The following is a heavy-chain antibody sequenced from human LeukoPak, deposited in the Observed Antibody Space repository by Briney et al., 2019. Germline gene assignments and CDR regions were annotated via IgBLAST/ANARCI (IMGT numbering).Heavy chain of an antibody. D-gene: IGHD3-3*01. CDR2: IYYSGST. CDR3: ARPFGSSSYGMDV. J-gene: IGHJ6*02. Sequence: SQTLSLTCAVSGGSISSGGYSWGWIRQPPGKGLEWIGSIYYSGSTYYNPSLKSRVTISVDTSKNQFSLKLSSVTAADTAVYYCARPFGSSSYGMDVWGQGTTVTVSS. V-gene: IGHV4-30-2*03. CDR1: GGSISSGGYS.